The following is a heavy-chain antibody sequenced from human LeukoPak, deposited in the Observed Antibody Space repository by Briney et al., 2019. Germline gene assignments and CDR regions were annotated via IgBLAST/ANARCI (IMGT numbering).Heavy chain of an antibody. Sequence: GESLKISCKGSGYSFTSYWIGWVRQMPGKGLEWMGIIYPGDSDTRYSPSFQGRVTISADKSISTAYLQWSSLKASDTAMYYCARHSYYYDSSGYHPPDYWGQGTLVTVSS. J-gene: IGHJ4*02. CDR3: ARHSYYYDSSGYHPPDY. CDR1: GYSFTSYW. V-gene: IGHV5-51*01. CDR2: IYPGDSDT. D-gene: IGHD3-22*01.